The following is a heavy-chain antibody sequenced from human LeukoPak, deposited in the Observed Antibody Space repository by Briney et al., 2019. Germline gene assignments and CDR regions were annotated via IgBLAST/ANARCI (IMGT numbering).Heavy chain of an antibody. J-gene: IGHJ6*02. D-gene: IGHD3-3*01. CDR1: GFTFSSYG. CDR3: ARAYDFWSGPPPYYYYYGMDV. Sequence: PGGSLRLSCAASGFTFSSYGMPWVRQAPGKGLEWVAVIWYDGSNKYYADSVKGRFTISRDNSKNTLYLQMNSLRAEDTAVYYCARAYDFWSGPPPYYYYYGMDVWGQGTTVTVSS. V-gene: IGHV3-33*01. CDR2: IWYDGSNK.